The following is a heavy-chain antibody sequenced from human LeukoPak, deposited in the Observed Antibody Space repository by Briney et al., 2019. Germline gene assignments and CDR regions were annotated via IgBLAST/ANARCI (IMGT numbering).Heavy chain of an antibody. CDR1: GFTFNIYE. V-gene: IGHV3-48*03. Sequence: PGGSLRLSCAASGFTFNIYEFNWVRQAPGKGLEWLSYIDGSGNSIYYADSVKGRFTISRDNARNALYLQMSSLGVDDTAVYYCAKVYDSGDYYYYYMDVWGKGTTVTVSS. CDR3: AKVYDSGDYYYYYMDV. D-gene: IGHD3-3*01. J-gene: IGHJ6*03. CDR2: IDGSGNSI.